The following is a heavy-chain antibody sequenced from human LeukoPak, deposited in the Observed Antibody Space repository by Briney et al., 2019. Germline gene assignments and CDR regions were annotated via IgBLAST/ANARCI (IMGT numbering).Heavy chain of an antibody. V-gene: IGHV3-7*01. Sequence: PGGSPRLSCAASGFTFSSSAMHWVRQAPGKGLEWVANIKPDEGEIYYVDSVKGRFTVSRDNAKNLLYLQMNRLRAEDTAVYYCVRYYTRHSWYFDLWGRGTLVTVSS. J-gene: IGHJ2*01. D-gene: IGHD3-3*01. CDR1: GFTFSSSA. CDR3: VRYYTRHSWYFDL. CDR2: IKPDEGEI.